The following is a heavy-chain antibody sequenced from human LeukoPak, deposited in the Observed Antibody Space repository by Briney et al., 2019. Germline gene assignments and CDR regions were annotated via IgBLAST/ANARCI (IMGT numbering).Heavy chain of an antibody. J-gene: IGHJ4*02. CDR1: GFTFSSYA. CDR3: ARGVAMVRSYFDY. CDR2: ISYDGSNK. Sequence: PGGSLRLSCAASGFTFSSYAMHWVRQAPGKGLEWVAVISYDGSNKYYADSVRGRFTISRDNSKNTLYLQMNSLRAEDTAVYYCARGVAMVRSYFDYWGQGTLVTVSS. D-gene: IGHD3-10*01. V-gene: IGHV3-30-3*01.